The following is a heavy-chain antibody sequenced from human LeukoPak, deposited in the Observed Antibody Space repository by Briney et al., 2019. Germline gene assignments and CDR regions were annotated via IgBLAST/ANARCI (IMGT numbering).Heavy chain of an antibody. Sequence: GGSLRLSCAASGFTLSSYSMNWVRQAPGKGLEWVSVIYSGGSTYYADSVKGRFTISRDNSKNTLYLQMNSLRAEDTAVYYCASGMAVDYWGQGTLVTVSS. V-gene: IGHV3-53*01. CDR1: GFTLSSYS. D-gene: IGHD5-24*01. CDR3: ASGMAVDY. CDR2: IYSGGST. J-gene: IGHJ4*02.